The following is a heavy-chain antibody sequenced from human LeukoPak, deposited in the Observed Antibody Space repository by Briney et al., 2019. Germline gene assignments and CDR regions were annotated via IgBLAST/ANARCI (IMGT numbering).Heavy chain of an antibody. CDR2: IGTAGDT. Sequence: GGSLRLSCAASGFTFSSYDMHWVRQATGKGLEWASGIGTAGDTYYPGSVKGRFTISRENAKNSLYLQMNSLRAGDTAVYYCARGSFGAFDIWGQGTTVTVSS. CDR1: GFTFSSYD. V-gene: IGHV3-13*01. D-gene: IGHD3-9*01. J-gene: IGHJ3*02. CDR3: ARGSFGAFDI.